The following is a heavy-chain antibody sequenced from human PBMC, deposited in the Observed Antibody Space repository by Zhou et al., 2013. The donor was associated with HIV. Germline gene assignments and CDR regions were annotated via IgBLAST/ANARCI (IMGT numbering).Heavy chain of an antibody. J-gene: IGHJ4*02. D-gene: IGHD4-17*01. Sequence: QVQLVQSGSEVKKPGASVKVACKASGYTFTSYGISWVRLAPGQGLEWLGWIHPNNGATKFAQKFQGRVTMTRDASISTAYMDLTGLISDDAAVYYCVRYGDYTPFDYWGQGTLLTVSS. CDR3: VRYGDYTPFDY. CDR2: IHPNNGAT. CDR1: GYTFTSYG. V-gene: IGHV1-2*02.